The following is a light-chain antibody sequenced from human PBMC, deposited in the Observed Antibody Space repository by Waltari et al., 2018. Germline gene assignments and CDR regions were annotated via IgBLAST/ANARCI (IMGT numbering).Light chain of an antibody. J-gene: IGKJ3*01. Sequence: VLTQSPATLSLSPGERATLSGRASETIGRSLAWYQQRPGQAPRLLIYETSNRATGIPARFSCSGSGTDFTLTISSLESEDFAVYYCQQRFNWIFTFGPGTKVDI. CDR1: ETIGRS. CDR3: QQRFNWIFT. V-gene: IGKV3-11*01. CDR2: ETS.